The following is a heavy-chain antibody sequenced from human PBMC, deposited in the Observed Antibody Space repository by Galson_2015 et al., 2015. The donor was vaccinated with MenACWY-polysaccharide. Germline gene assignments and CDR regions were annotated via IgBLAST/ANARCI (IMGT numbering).Heavy chain of an antibody. V-gene: IGHV3-74*01. CDR2: TNGDETGT. CDR3: ARAGGRFPGNYYFDS. D-gene: IGHD1-26*01. CDR1: GFTFSNYW. J-gene: IGHJ4*02. Sequence: SLRLSCAASGFTFSNYWMHWVRQAPGKGLVWVSRTNGDETGTSYADSVKGRFTISRDNAKNTLFLQMNSLRAEDTAVYYCARAGGRFPGNYYFDSWGQGTLVTVSS.